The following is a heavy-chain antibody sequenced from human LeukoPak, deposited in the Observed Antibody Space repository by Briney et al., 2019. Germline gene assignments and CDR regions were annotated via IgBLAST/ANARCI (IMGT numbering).Heavy chain of an antibody. Sequence: SETLSLTCAVSGGSLSSSNWWNWVRQPPGKGLEWIGEIYHSGDTNYNPSLKSRVTISVDKSKNQFSLKLSSVTAADTAVYFCARSFGPYYGSGSYYNYFDPWGQGTLVTVSS. J-gene: IGHJ5*02. CDR2: IYHSGDT. D-gene: IGHD3-10*01. V-gene: IGHV4-4*02. CDR3: ARSFGPYYGSGSYYNYFDP. CDR1: GGSLSSSNW.